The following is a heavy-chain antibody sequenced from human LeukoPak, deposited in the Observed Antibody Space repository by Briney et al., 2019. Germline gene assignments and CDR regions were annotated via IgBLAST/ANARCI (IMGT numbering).Heavy chain of an antibody. CDR3: ARGEAADVTGYFQL. Sequence: YPGGSLRLSCAASGFTFSSYWMSWVRQAPGKGLEWVANIKQDGSEKYYVDSVKGRFTISRDNAKNSLYLQMNSLRAEDTAVYYCARGEAADVTGYFQLWGQGTLVTVSS. D-gene: IGHD6-13*01. CDR2: IKQDGSEK. CDR1: GFTFSSYW. V-gene: IGHV3-7*01. J-gene: IGHJ1*01.